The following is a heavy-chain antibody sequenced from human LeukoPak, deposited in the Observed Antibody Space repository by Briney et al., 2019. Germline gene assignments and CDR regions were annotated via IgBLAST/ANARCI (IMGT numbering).Heavy chain of an antibody. CDR3: ARLVLLWFGESPNWFDP. D-gene: IGHD3-10*01. CDR2: IYYSGST. Sequence: SETLSLTCTVSGASFSSSTYYWGWIRQPPGKGLEWIGSIYYSGSTYYNPSLKSRVTMSVDTSKNQFSLKLSSVTAADTAVYYCARLVLLWFGESPNWFDPWGQGTLVTVSS. CDR1: GASFSSSTYY. J-gene: IGHJ5*02. V-gene: IGHV4-39*01.